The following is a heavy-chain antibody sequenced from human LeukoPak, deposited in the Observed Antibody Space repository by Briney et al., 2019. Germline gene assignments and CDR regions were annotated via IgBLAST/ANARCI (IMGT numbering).Heavy chain of an antibody. J-gene: IGHJ4*02. CDR1: GGTFSSYA. V-gene: IGHV1-2*02. Sequence: ASVKVSCKASGGTFSSYAISWVRQAPGQGLEWMGWINPNSGGTNYAQKFQGRVTMTRDTSISTAYMELNRLRSDDTAVYYCARTNSGYDGFDYWGQGTLVTVSS. CDR3: ARTNSGYDGFDY. CDR2: INPNSGGT. D-gene: IGHD5-12*01.